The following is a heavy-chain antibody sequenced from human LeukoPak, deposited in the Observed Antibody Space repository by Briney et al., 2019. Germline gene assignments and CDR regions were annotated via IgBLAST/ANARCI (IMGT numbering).Heavy chain of an antibody. Sequence: ASVKVSCKASGYTFTSYGISWVRQAPGQGLEWIGWISAYNGNTNYAQNLQDRVTMTTDTSTSTAYMELRSLRSDDTAVYYCARERHSYYYDSSGYFTNDYWGQGTLVTVSS. CDR1: GYTFTSYG. CDR2: ISAYNGNT. D-gene: IGHD3-22*01. CDR3: ARERHSYYYDSSGYFTNDY. J-gene: IGHJ4*02. V-gene: IGHV1-18*01.